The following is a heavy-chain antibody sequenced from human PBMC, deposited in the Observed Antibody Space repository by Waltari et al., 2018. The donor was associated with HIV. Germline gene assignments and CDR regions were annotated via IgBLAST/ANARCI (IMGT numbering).Heavy chain of an antibody. Sequence: QVQLQQWGAGLLTPSETLSLTCAVYGGSFSGYYWSWIRQPPGTGLEWIGEINHSGSTNYNPSLKSRVTISVDTSKNQFSLKLSSVTAADTAVYYCARALCSGGSCYLAVEWFDPWGQGTLVTVSS. CDR1: GGSFSGYY. J-gene: IGHJ5*02. D-gene: IGHD2-15*01. CDR3: ARALCSGGSCYLAVEWFDP. CDR2: INHSGST. V-gene: IGHV4-34*01.